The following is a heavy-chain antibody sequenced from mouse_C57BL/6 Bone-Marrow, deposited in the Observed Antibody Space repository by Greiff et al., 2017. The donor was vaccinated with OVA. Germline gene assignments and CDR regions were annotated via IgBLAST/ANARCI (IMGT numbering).Heavy chain of an antibody. CDR1: GYTFTDHT. J-gene: IGHJ4*01. V-gene: IGHV1-78*01. CDR2: IYPRDGST. Sequence: QVQLQQSDAELVKPGASVKISCKVSGYTFTDHTIHWMKQRPEQGLEWIGYIYPRDGSTKYNEKFKGKATLTADKSSSTAYMQLNSLTSEDSAVYFCARERAYYSHYYAMDYWGQGTSVTVSS. D-gene: IGHD2-12*01. CDR3: ARERAYYSHYYAMDY.